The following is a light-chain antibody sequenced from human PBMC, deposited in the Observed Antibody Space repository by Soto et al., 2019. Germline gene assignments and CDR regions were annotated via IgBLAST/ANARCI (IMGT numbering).Light chain of an antibody. CDR1: QYINTR. V-gene: IGKV3D-15*01. Sequence: EIVLTQSPATLSSFPGDRVTLSCRASQYINTRLAWYQHRPGQAPRLLIYQTSIRAAGIPARFSASGTGTEFTLTISSLQPDDFAAYYCQQYNSYSRTFGQGTKVEIK. J-gene: IGKJ1*01. CDR2: QTS. CDR3: QQYNSYSRT.